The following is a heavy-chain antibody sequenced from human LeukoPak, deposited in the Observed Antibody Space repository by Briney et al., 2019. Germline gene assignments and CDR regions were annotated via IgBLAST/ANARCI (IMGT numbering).Heavy chain of an antibody. V-gene: IGHV4-4*07. Sequence: PSETLSLTCTVSGGSISSYYWSWIWQPAGKGLEWIGRIYTSGSTNYNPSLKSRVTMSVDTSKNQFSLKLSSVTAADTAVYYCARQGPNCSGGSCYSRLFSTFDYWGQGTLVTVSS. J-gene: IGHJ4*02. CDR3: ARQGPNCSGGSCYSRLFSTFDY. CDR2: IYTSGST. D-gene: IGHD2-15*01. CDR1: GGSISSYY.